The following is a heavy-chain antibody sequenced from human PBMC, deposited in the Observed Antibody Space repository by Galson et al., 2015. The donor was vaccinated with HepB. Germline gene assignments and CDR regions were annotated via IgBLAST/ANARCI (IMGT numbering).Heavy chain of an antibody. D-gene: IGHD3-16*01. CDR1: GFTFSSYG. V-gene: IGHV3-33*01. Sequence: SLRLSCAASGFTFSSYGMHWVRQAPGKGLEWVAVIWYDGSNKYYADSVKGRFTISRDNSKNTLYLQMNSLRAEDTAVYYCARDLGLEGGGNYYYYGMDVWGQGTTVTVSS. J-gene: IGHJ6*02. CDR3: ARDLGLEGGGNYYYYGMDV. CDR2: IWYDGSNK.